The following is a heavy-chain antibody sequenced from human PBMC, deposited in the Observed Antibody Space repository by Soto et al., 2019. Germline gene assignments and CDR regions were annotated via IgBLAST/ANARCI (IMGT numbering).Heavy chain of an antibody. Sequence: XSVKVSCKASGYTFTGYYMHWVRQAPGQGLEWMGWINPNSGGTNYAQKFQGRVTMTRDTPISTAYMELSRLRSDDMAVYYCARDQRYSSSSFWGQGTLVTVSS. D-gene: IGHD6-6*01. CDR2: INPNSGGT. CDR3: ARDQRYSSSSF. CDR1: GYTFTGYY. J-gene: IGHJ4*02. V-gene: IGHV1-2*02.